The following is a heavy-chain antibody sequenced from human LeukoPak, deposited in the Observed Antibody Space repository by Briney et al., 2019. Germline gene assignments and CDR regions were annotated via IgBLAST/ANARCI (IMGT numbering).Heavy chain of an antibody. CDR1: GGSISSYY. J-gene: IGHJ4*02. CDR2: IYYSGST. CDR3: ARGMYYYDSSGYYMGLGYYFDY. V-gene: IGHV4-59*08. D-gene: IGHD3-22*01. Sequence: SETLSLTCTVSGGSISSYYWSWIRQPPGKGLEWIGYIYYSGSTNYNPSLKSRVTISVDTSKNQFSLKLSSVTAADTAVYYCARGMYYYDSSGYYMGLGYYFDYWGQGTLVTVSS.